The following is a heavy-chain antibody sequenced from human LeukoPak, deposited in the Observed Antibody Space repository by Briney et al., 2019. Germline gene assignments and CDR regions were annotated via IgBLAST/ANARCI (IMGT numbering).Heavy chain of an antibody. CDR2: ISGSGDSK. D-gene: IGHD4-17*01. V-gene: IGHV3-11*01. Sequence: PGGPLRLSCATPGFTFSNYFMGWIRQAPGKGLEWVSDISGSGDSKFYADSVRGRFTISRDHAKNSLYLQMSSLRAEDTAVYYCARRAYSDHFFDYWGQGTLVTVSS. CDR1: GFTFSNYF. J-gene: IGHJ4*02. CDR3: ARRAYSDHFFDY.